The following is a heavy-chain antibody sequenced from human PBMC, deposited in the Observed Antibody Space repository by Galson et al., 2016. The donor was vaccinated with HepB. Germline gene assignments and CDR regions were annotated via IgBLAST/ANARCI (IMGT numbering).Heavy chain of an antibody. CDR3: TRDPHYYDSSGYFHRHFDY. CDR2: IRSKAHGVTT. V-gene: IGHV3-49*03. J-gene: IGHJ4*02. CDR1: GFTFGDYA. D-gene: IGHD3-22*01. Sequence: SLRLSCAASGFTFGDYAMSWFRQAPGKGLEWISFIRSKAHGVTTEYAASVKGRFTISRDDSKSIAYLQMNRLKIEDTAVYYCTRDPHYYDSSGYFHRHFDYWGQGTLVTVSS.